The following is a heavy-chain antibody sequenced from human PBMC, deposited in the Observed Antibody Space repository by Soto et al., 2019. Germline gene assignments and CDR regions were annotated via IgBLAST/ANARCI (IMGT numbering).Heavy chain of an antibody. J-gene: IGHJ4*02. Sequence: GGTLRVSCAASKFIISSYAMTCVRRAPGEGLEWMSTISVSGGTTVDADYVKGRFTISRDNSKNTLYLEMNSLRAEDTAVYYCAKDYGIDDYWGQGTLVTVSS. CDR2: ISVSGGTT. V-gene: IGHV3-23*01. CDR3: AKDYGIDDY. CDR1: KFIISSYA. D-gene: IGHD3-16*01.